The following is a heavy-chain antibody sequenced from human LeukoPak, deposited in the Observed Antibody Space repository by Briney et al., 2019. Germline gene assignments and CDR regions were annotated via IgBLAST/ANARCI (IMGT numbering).Heavy chain of an antibody. Sequence: PGGSLRLSCAASGFTFSDYYMSWVRQAPGKGLERVSYISSSGSNIYYADSVKGRFTISRDNAKNSLYLQMNSLRAEDTAVYYCASGNYYGSGSYYGVGAYFDYWGQGTLVTVSS. J-gene: IGHJ4*02. D-gene: IGHD3-10*01. CDR3: ASGNYYGSGSYYGVGAYFDY. V-gene: IGHV3-11*01. CDR1: GFTFSDYY. CDR2: ISSSGSNI.